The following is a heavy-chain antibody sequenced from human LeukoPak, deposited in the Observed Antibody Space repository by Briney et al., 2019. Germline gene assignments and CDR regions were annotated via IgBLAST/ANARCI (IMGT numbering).Heavy chain of an antibody. J-gene: IGHJ4*02. V-gene: IGHV3-30*19. Sequence: GGSLRLSCAASGFTFSNYGMNWVRQAPGKGLEWVAVISYHGSDKYYADSVKGRFTISRDNSKSTLYLQMNSLRTEDTAVYYCAREKSGYSHVTQGGINYWGQGTLVTVSS. CDR3: AREKSGYSHVTQGGINY. CDR2: ISYHGSDK. D-gene: IGHD5-12*01. CDR1: GFTFSNYG.